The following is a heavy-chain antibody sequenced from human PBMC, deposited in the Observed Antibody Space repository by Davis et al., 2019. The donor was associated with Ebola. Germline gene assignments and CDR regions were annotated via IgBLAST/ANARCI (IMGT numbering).Heavy chain of an antibody. CDR3: ARDLGLAAAANEDY. J-gene: IGHJ4*02. CDR1: GYSVSSGYY. Sequence: MPSETLSLTCTVSGYSVSSGYYWGLIRQPPGKGLEWIGRIHHSGSAYYNPSLKSRVTISVDTSKNHFSLKLTSVTAADTAVDYCARDLGLAAAANEDYWGQGTLVTVSS. V-gene: IGHV4-38-2*02. D-gene: IGHD6-13*01. CDR2: IHHSGSA.